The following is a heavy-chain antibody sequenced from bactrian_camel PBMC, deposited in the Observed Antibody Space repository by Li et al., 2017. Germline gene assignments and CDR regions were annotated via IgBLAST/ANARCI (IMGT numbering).Heavy chain of an antibody. D-gene: IGHD2*01. CDR1: GFTFSRYA. Sequence: DVQLVESGGGEVQVGGSLKLSCAASGFTFSRYAMSWVRQAPGMGLEWVSSINSGEGGTTYYADSMKGRFTISRDNAKNTVYLQMDNLKPDDSAMYYCAADLSIFCRLSYPSHFAYWGQGTQVTVS. V-gene: IGHV3S40*01. J-gene: IGHJ6*01. CDR3: AADLSIFCRLSYPSHFAY. CDR2: INSGEGGTT.